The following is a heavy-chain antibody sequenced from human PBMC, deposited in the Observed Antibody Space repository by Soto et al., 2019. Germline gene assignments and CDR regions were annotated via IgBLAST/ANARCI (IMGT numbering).Heavy chain of an antibody. Sequence: ASVKVSCKASGYTFTSYAMNWVRQAPGQRLEWMGWINAGNGNTKYSQKFQGRVTITADKSTSTAYLELTSLKSEDTAMYYCARGSEGSGTESAYHFWGQGTMVTVSS. CDR1: GYTFTSYA. J-gene: IGHJ3*01. CDR3: ARGSEGSGTESAYHF. V-gene: IGHV1-3*01. CDR2: INAGNGNT. D-gene: IGHD2-15*01.